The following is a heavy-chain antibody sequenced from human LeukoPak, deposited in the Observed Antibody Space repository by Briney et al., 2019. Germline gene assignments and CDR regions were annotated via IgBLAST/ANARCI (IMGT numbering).Heavy chain of an antibody. V-gene: IGHV3-23*03. CDR1: GFTLSAYF. J-gene: IGHJ6*02. CDR3: AKDLHWYGIDV. D-gene: IGHD1-1*01. Sequence: PGGALRLSCAASGFTLSAYFMNWVRQAPGKGLEWVSGIDKGGANTKYADSVKGRFTISRDNSKSTLDLQMDSLRVEDTAIYYCAKDLHWYGIDVWGQGTTVTVSS. CDR2: IDKGGANT.